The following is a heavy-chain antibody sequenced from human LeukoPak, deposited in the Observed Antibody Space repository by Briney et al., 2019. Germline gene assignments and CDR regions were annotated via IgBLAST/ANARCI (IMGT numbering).Heavy chain of an antibody. D-gene: IGHD2-2*01. J-gene: IGHJ4*02. CDR2: GGST. CDR3: ARSLPAAPFDY. Sequence: GGSLRLSCAASGLTVNSNYMSWVRQAPGKGLEWVSIGGSTYYADSVKGRFTISTDNSKNTLYLQMNSLRAEDTAVYYCARSLPAAPFDYWGQGTLVTVSS. V-gene: IGHV3-53*01. CDR1: GLTVNSNY.